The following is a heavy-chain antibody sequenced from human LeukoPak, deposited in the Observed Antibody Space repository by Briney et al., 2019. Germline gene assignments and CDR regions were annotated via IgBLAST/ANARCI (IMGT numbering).Heavy chain of an antibody. J-gene: IGHJ4*02. V-gene: IGHV1-18*01. D-gene: IGHD2-2*01. CDR1: GCTFISYG. CDR3: ARDSVVVPAAPFDY. CDR2: ISAYNGNT. Sequence: ASVTVTFKATGCTFISYGISWVRQAPGQGLEWMGLISAYNGNTNYAQRLQGRVIMTTDTSTSTAYMELRSLRSDDTAVYYCARDSVVVPAAPFDYWGQGTLVTVSS.